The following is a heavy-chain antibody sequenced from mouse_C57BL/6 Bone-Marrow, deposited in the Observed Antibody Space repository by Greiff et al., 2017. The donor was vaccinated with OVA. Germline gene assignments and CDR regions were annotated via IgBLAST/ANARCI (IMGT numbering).Heavy chain of an antibody. V-gene: IGHV1-81*01. CDR3: ARYDYYGSSWGVYYAMDY. Sequence: QVQLKESGAELARPGASVKLSCKASGYTFTSYGICWVKQRPGKGLEWIGEIYPRSGYTYYNDKFKGKATLTADKSSSTAYMELRSLTSEDSAVYFCARYDYYGSSWGVYYAMDYWGQGTSVTVSS. CDR2: IYPRSGYT. D-gene: IGHD1-1*01. CDR1: GYTFTSYG. J-gene: IGHJ4*01.